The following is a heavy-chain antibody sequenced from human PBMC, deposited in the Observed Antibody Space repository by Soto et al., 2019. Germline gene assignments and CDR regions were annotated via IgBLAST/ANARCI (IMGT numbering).Heavy chain of an antibody. CDR2: INHSGST. CDR1: GGSFSDYY. Sequence: PSETLSLTCAVYGGSFSDYYWTYIRQPPRKGLEWIGEINHSGSTNYNPSLKSRVTISVDTSKNQFSLKLSSVTAADTAVYYCAREPSIWGQGTLVTVSS. V-gene: IGHV4-34*09. CDR3: AREPSI. J-gene: IGHJ4*02.